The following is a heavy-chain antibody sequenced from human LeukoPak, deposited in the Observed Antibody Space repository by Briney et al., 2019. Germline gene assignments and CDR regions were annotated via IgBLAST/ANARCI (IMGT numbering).Heavy chain of an antibody. CDR3: AKEGQGGYDFWSGYFDY. Sequence: GGSLRLSCAAPGFTFSSYGMHWVRQAPGKGLDWVAVISYDGSNKYYADSVKGRFTISRDNSKNTLYLQMNSLRAEDTAVYYCAKEGQGGYDFWSGYFDYWGQGTLVTVSS. V-gene: IGHV3-30*18. CDR2: ISYDGSNK. J-gene: IGHJ4*02. D-gene: IGHD3-3*01. CDR1: GFTFSSYG.